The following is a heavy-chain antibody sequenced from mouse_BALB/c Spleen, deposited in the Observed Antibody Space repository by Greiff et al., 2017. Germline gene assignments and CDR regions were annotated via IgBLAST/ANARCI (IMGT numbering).Heavy chain of an antibody. CDR2: INPSTGCT. CDR3: ASRRYGYPDFDV. J-gene: IGHJ1*01. D-gene: IGHD1-2*01. CDR1: GYTFTSYW. V-gene: IGHV1-7*01. Sequence: QVQLQQSGAELVKPGASVKMSCKASGYTFTSYWMHWVKQRPGQGLEWIGYINPSTGCTEYNQKFKDKATLTADKSSSTAYMQLSSLTSEDSAVYYCASRRYGYPDFDVWGAGTTVTVSS.